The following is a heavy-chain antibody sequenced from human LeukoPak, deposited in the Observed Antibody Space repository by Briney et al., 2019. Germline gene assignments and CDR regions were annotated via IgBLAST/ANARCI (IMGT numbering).Heavy chain of an antibody. CDR1: GFSVSRSY. J-gene: IGHJ4*03. D-gene: IGHD5-24*01. V-gene: IGHV3-66*01. CDR3: ARDPGGGYKFDC. Sequence: GGNLRLSCAASGFSVSRSYMSWVRQAPGKGLEWVSIIYRAGNTYYADSVKDRFTISRDSSKNTLFLEMNTLSAEDTAVYYCARDPGGGYKFDCWGQMATVTVSS. CDR2: IYRAGNT.